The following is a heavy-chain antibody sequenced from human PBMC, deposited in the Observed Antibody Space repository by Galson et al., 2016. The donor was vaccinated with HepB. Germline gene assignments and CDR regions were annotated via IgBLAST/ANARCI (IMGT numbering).Heavy chain of an antibody. V-gene: IGHV3-48*01. J-gene: IGHJ4*02. CDR1: GFTFSSYS. Sequence: SLRLSCAASGFTFSSYSMNWVRQAPGKGLEWVSYISSSSTTIYYAVSVKGRFTISRENAKNSLYLQMSSLRAEDPAVYYCAREAAAGYWGQGTLVTVSS. CDR2: ISSSSTTI. D-gene: IGHD6-25*01. CDR3: AREAAAGY.